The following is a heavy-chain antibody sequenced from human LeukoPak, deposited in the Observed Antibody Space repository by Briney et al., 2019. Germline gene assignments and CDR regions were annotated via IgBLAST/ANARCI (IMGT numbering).Heavy chain of an antibody. D-gene: IGHD6-13*01. CDR1: GGSISSSSYY. CDR3: ARVTLAGTPDYFDY. V-gene: IGHV4-39*01. Sequence: SETLSLTCTVSGGSISSSSYYWGWIRQPPGKGLEWIGSIYYSGSTCYNPSLKSRVTISVDTSKNQFSLKLSSVTAADTAVYYCARVTLAGTPDYFDYWGQGTLVTVSS. CDR2: IYYSGST. J-gene: IGHJ4*02.